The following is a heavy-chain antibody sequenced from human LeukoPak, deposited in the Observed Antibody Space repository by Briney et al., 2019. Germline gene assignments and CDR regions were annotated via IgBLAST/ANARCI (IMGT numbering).Heavy chain of an antibody. J-gene: IGHJ5*02. D-gene: IGHD2-21*02. CDR1: GGSISSGSYY. CDR2: IYTSGST. CDR3: ARDPCGGDCYAPFGWFDP. Sequence: SETLSLTCTVSGGSISSGSYYWSWIRQPAGKGLEWIGRIYTSGSTNYNPSLKSRVTISVDTSKNQFSLKLSSVTAADTAVYYCARDPCGGDCYAPFGWFDPWGQGTLVTVSS. V-gene: IGHV4-61*02.